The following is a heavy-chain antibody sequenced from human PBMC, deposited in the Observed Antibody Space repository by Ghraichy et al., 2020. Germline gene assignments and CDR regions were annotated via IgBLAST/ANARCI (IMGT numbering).Heavy chain of an antibody. D-gene: IGHD4-17*01. CDR3: ARAAYDYGDYEFVGGDIIMGATPPHGMDV. J-gene: IGHJ6*02. Sequence: SCAVYGGSFSSYYWNWIRQPPGKGLEWIGEINHSGSINYNPSLKSRVTISVDTSKNQFSLKLNSVTAADTAVYYCARAAYDYGDYEFVGGDIIMGATPPHGMDVWGQGTTVTVSS. CDR1: GGSFSSYY. V-gene: IGHV4-34*01. CDR2: INHSGSI.